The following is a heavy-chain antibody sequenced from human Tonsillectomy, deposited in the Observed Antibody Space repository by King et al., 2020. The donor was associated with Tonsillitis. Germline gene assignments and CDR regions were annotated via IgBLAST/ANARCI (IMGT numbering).Heavy chain of an antibody. J-gene: IGHJ4*02. D-gene: IGHD3-3*01. Sequence: VQLVESGGGVVQPGRSLRLSCAASGFTFSSYGMHWVRQAPGKGLEWVAVRWYDGSNKYYADSVKGRFTISRDNSKNTLYLQMNSLRAEDTAVYYCARDIFWGGHYFFDYWGQGTLVTVSS. CDR1: GFTFSSYG. CDR2: RWYDGSNK. V-gene: IGHV3-33*01. CDR3: ARDIFWGGHYFFDY.